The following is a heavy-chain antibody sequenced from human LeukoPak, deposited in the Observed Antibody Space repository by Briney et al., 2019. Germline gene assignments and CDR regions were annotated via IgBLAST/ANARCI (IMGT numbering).Heavy chain of an antibody. CDR3: ARVMYYYDSSGYYHYWYFDL. D-gene: IGHD3-22*01. J-gene: IGHJ2*01. V-gene: IGHV3-74*01. CDR2: TNSDGSST. CDR1: GFTFSDYR. Sequence: GGSLRLSCEASGFTFSDYRMHWVRQAPGKGLVWVSHTNSDGSSTSYADSVKGRFTISRDNAKNTMYLQMNSLGAEDTAVYYCARVMYYYDSSGYYHYWYFDLWGRGTLVTVSS.